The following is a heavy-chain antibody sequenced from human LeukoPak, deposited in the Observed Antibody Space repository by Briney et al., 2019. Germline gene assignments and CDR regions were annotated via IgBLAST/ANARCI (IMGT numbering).Heavy chain of an antibody. V-gene: IGHV3-7*01. CDR3: ARRSYGSGTYYHNY. D-gene: IGHD3-10*01. J-gene: IGHJ4*02. CDR1: GFTFSSYW. Sequence: GGSLILFCAASGFTFSSYWMTWVRQAPGKGLEWVANIKQDGSEKYYVASVKGRFIISRDNAKNSLYLQMNSLRAEDTAVYFCARRSYGSGTYYHNYWGQGTLVTVPS. CDR2: IKQDGSEK.